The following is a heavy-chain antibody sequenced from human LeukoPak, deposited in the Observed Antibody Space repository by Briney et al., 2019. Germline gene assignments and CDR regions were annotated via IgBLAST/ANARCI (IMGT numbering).Heavy chain of an antibody. CDR2: IYQSGTT. D-gene: IGHD3-22*01. CDR1: GASISSGDYS. CDR3: ARGGTYYYDSSGYYRFDY. J-gene: IGHJ4*02. V-gene: IGHV4-30-2*01. Sequence: SETLSITCAVSGASISSGDYSCSWIRQPPGKGLEWIGYIYQSGTTYYNPSLKSRVTISAARSKNQFSLKLTSMTAADTAVYYCARGGTYYYDSSGYYRFDYWGQGTLVTVSS.